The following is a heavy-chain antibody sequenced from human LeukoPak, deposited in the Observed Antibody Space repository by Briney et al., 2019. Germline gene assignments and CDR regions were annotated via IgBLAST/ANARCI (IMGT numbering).Heavy chain of an antibody. V-gene: IGHV3-23*01. D-gene: IGHD2-2*02. CDR2: ISGSGGST. CDR1: GFTFSSYA. CDR3: ATPLYCRSTSCYTPLGDY. J-gene: IGHJ4*02. Sequence: GGSLRLSCAASGFTFSSYAMSWVRQAPGKGLEWVSAISGSGGSTYYADSVKSRFTISRDNSKNTLYLQMNSLRAEDTAVYYCATPLYCRSTSCYTPLGDYWGQGTLVTVSS.